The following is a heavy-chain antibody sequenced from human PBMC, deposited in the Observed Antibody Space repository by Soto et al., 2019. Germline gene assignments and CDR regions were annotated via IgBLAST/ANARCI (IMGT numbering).Heavy chain of an antibody. Sequence: SETLSLTCTVSGGSVSSSFYCWGWIRQPPGKGLEWIGSIYYTESSTYYNPSLRSRVTISVDTSKNQFSLKLSSVTAADTAVYYCARRPAVAGPYFDYWAQGTLVTVSS. CDR3: ARRPAVAGPYFDY. V-gene: IGHV4-39*01. D-gene: IGHD6-19*01. J-gene: IGHJ4*02. CDR1: GGSVSSSFYC. CDR2: IYYTESST.